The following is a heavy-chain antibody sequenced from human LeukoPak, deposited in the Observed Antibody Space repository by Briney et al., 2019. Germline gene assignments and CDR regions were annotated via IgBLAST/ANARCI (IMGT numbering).Heavy chain of an antibody. J-gene: IGHJ4*02. CDR3: ARENKRGWSSTLDY. D-gene: IGHD6-13*01. V-gene: IGHV3-21*01. Sequence: GGSLRLSCAASGFSFSSYTMNWVRQAPGKGLEWVSSISSTSSDIHYADSVKGRFTISRDNAKNSLYLQMNSLRAEDTAVYYCARENKRGWSSTLDYWGQGTLVTVSS. CDR2: ISSTSSDI. CDR1: GFSFSSYT.